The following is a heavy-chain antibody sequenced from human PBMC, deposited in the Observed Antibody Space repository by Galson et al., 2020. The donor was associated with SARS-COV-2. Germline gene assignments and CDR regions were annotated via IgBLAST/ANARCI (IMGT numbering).Heavy chain of an antibody. CDR3: ARQFPALPTVTKVDWSWFDP. Sequence: GESLKISCKGSGYSFTSYWIGWVRQMPGKGLEWMGIIYPGDSDTRYSPSFQGQVTISADKSISTAYLQWSSLKASDTAMYYCARQFPALPTVTKVDWSWFDPWGQGTLVTVSS. V-gene: IGHV5-51*01. CDR2: IYPGDSDT. CDR1: GYSFTSYW. J-gene: IGHJ5*02. D-gene: IGHD4-17*01.